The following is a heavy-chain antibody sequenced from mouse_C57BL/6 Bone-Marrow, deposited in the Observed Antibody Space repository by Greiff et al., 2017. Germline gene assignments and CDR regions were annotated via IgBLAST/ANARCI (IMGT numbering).Heavy chain of an antibody. Sequence: QVQLQQSGAELVRPGASVKLSCKASGYTFTSYGISWVKQRTGQGLEWIGEIYPRSGNTYYNEKFKGKATLTVDKSSSTAYMELRSLTSEDSAVYFCARRGAAQAQFAYWGQGTLVTVSA. CDR2: IYPRSGNT. CDR1: GYTFTSYG. V-gene: IGHV1-81*01. J-gene: IGHJ3*01. CDR3: ARRGAAQAQFAY. D-gene: IGHD3-2*02.